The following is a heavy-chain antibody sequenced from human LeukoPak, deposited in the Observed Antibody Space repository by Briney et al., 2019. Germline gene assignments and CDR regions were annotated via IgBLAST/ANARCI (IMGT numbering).Heavy chain of an antibody. D-gene: IGHD3-22*01. CDR2: IKSKTDGGTT. CDR3: TTEDDSSGWVDY. J-gene: IGHJ4*02. V-gene: IGHV3-15*01. CDR1: GFIFRNAW. Sequence: AGGPLSFSCEASGFIFRNAWMSGVRKAPGKGLNWVGRIKSKTDGGTTDYAAPVKGRFTISRDDSKNTLYLQMNSLKTEDTAVYYCTTEDDSSGWVDYWGQGTLVTVSS.